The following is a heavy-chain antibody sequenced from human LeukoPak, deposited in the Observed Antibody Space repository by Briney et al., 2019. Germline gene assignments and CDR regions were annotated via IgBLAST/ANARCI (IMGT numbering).Heavy chain of an antibody. V-gene: IGHV4-4*07. J-gene: IGHJ4*02. D-gene: IGHD3-16*02. CDR1: GGSISSYY. Sequence: SETLSLTCTVSGGSISSYYWSWLRQPAGKGLEWIGRIYTSGSTNYNPSLKSRVTMSVDTSKNQFSLKLSSVTAADTAVYYCARDSWVPYYDYVWGSYREASHFDYWGQGTLVTVSS. CDR2: IYTSGST. CDR3: ARDSWVPYYDYVWGSYREASHFDY.